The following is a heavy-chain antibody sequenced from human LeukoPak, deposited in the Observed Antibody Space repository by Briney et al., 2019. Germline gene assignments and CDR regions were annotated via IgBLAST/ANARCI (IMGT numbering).Heavy chain of an antibody. CDR3: AREHIVVVPAAISIWFDP. D-gene: IGHD2-2*01. CDR2: INHSGST. CDR1: GGSFSGYY. Sequence: SETLSLTCAVYGGSFSGYYWSWIRQPPGKGLEWIGEINHSGSTNYNPSLKSRVTISVDTSKNQFPLKLSSVTAADTAVYYCAREHIVVVPAAISIWFDPWGQGTLVTVSS. V-gene: IGHV4-34*01. J-gene: IGHJ5*02.